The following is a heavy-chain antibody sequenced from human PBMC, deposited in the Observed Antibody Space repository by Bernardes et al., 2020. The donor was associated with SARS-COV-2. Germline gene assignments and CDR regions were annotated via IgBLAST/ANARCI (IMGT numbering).Heavy chain of an antibody. CDR1: GFTFSSYA. CDR3: AKGRGTSSGWFYYYYGMDV. V-gene: IGHV3-23*01. D-gene: IGHD6-19*01. J-gene: IGHJ6*02. Sequence: SLRLSCAASGFTFSSYAMSWVRQAPGQGLEWVSAISGSGGSTYYADSVKGRFTISRDNSKNTLYLQMNSLRAEDTAVYHCAKGRGTSSGWFYYYYGMDVWGQGTTVTVSS. CDR2: ISGSGGST.